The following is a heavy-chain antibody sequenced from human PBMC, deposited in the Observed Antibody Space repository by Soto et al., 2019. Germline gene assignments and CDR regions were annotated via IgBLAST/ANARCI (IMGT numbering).Heavy chain of an antibody. Sequence: QQQLRESGPGLVKPSETLSLTCSVSGGYITGSSFSWGWIRQSPGTGLQWIGSLSYSGSTYYNPSLKGRVAISADTSKNAFSLELKLMTAADTATYFCARGLRWTRTFDFWGRGTLVTVSS. CDR2: LSYSGST. J-gene: IGHJ4*02. V-gene: IGHV4-39*01. D-gene: IGHD3-16*01. CDR1: GGYITGSSFS. CDR3: ARGLRWTRTFDF.